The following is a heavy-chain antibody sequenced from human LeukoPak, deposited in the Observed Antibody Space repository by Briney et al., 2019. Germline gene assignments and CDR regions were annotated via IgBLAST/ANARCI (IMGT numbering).Heavy chain of an antibody. CDR2: IYSGGST. D-gene: IGHD7-27*01. J-gene: IGHJ3*02. Sequence: GESLRLSCAASGFTFTTYWMSWVRQAPGKGLEWVSVIYSGGSTYYADSVKGRFTISRDNSKNTLYLQMNSLRAEDTAVYYCATQLGIVAFDIWGQGTMVTVSS. V-gene: IGHV3-53*01. CDR1: GFTFTTYW. CDR3: ATQLGIVAFDI.